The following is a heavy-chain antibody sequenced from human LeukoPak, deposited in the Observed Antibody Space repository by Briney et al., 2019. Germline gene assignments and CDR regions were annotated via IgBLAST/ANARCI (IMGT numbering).Heavy chain of an antibody. CDR3: AHRPETYYYGSGSYKGGDWFDP. CDR1: GFSLSTSGVG. D-gene: IGHD3-10*01. Sequence: SGPTLVNPTQTLTLTCTFSGFSLSTSGVGVGWIRQPPGKALEWLALIYWDDDKRYSPSLKSRLTITKDTSKNQVVLTMTNMDPVDTATYYCAHRPETYYYGSGSYKGGDWFDPWGQGTTVTVSS. CDR2: IYWDDDK. V-gene: IGHV2-5*02. J-gene: IGHJ5*01.